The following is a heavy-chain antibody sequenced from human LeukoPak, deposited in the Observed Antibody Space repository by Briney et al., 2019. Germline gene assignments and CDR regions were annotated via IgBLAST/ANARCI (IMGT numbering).Heavy chain of an antibody. V-gene: IGHV4-59*01. Sequence: PSETLSLTCTVSGGSISSYYWSWIRQPPGKGLEWIGYIYYSGSTNYNPSLKSRVTISVDTSKNQFSLKLSSVTAADTAVYYCAREVGTGYFDYWGQGTLVTVPS. J-gene: IGHJ4*02. CDR2: IYYSGST. CDR1: GGSISSYY. D-gene: IGHD1-1*01. CDR3: AREVGTGYFDY.